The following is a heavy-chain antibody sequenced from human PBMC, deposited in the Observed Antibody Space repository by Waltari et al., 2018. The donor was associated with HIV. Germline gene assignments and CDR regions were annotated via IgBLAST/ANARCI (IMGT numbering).Heavy chain of an antibody. D-gene: IGHD3-22*01. CDR3: AREGYYYDSSGYDKGVDY. V-gene: IGHV4-39*07. Sequence: QLQLQESGPGLVKPSATLSLTCTVSGGSISSSSYYRGWIRQPPGQGLEWIGSIYYSGSTYYNPSLKSRVTISVDTSKNQFSLKLSSVTAADTAVYYCAREGYYYDSSGYDKGVDYWGQGTLVTVSS. J-gene: IGHJ4*02. CDR1: GGSISSSSYY. CDR2: IYYSGST.